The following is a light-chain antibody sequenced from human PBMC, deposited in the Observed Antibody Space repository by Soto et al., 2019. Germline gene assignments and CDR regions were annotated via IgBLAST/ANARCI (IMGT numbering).Light chain of an antibody. CDR2: EVT. CDR3: SSYTSNTTPYV. Sequence: QSALTQHASVSGSPGQSITISCTGASSDVGGYNYVSWYQQLPGKAPKLMIYEVTKRPSGVSNRFSGSKSGNTASLTISGLQAEDEGDYYCSSYTSNTTPYVFGTGTKGTVL. V-gene: IGLV2-14*01. CDR1: SSDVGGYNY. J-gene: IGLJ1*01.